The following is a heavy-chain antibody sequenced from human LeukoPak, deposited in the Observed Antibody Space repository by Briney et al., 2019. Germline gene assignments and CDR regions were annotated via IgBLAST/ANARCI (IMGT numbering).Heavy chain of an antibody. J-gene: IGHJ4*02. D-gene: IGHD5-24*01. CDR1: GGSISSGDYY. CDR3: AREGSGRDGYNHNPPFFDY. CDR2: IYHSGST. Sequence: PSQTLSLTCTVSGGSISSGDYYWSWIRQPPGKGLEWIGYIYHSGSTYYNSSLKSRVTISVDTAKNQFSLKLNPVTAADTAVYYCAREGSGRDGYNHNPPFFDYWGQGTLVTVSS. V-gene: IGHV4-30-4*01.